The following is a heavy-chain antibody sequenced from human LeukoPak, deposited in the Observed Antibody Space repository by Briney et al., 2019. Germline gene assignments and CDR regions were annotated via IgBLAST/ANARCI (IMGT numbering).Heavy chain of an antibody. V-gene: IGHV3-48*03. J-gene: IGHJ3*02. CDR3: ARDISSSTRAFDI. Sequence: GGSLRLSCAASGFTLSTYEMTWVRQAPGKGLEWVSYIRSLGSGSHTFYADSVKGRFTISRDTAKNSLYLQMNNLGGEDTAVYYCARDISSSTRAFDIWGQGTMVTVSS. CDR2: IRSLGSGSHT. D-gene: IGHD2-15*01. CDR1: GFTLSTYE.